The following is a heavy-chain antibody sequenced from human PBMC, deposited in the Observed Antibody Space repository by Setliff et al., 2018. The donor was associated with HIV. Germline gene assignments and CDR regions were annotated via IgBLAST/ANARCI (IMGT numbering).Heavy chain of an antibody. D-gene: IGHD6-13*01. CDR2: VYFSGST. CDR1: GGSISSGGYY. CDR3: VRGGYSSTWYYYYYMDV. Sequence: PSETLSLTCTVSGGSISSGGYYWSWIRQSPGKGLVWVGYVYFSGSTEYNPSLRGRVTISVDTSKNQLSLKLTSVTAADTAVYYCVRGGYSSTWYYYYYMDVWGKGTTVTVSS. J-gene: IGHJ6*03. V-gene: IGHV4-61*08.